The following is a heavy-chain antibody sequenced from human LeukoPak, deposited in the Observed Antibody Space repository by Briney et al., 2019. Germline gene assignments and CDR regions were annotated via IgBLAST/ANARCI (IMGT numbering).Heavy chain of an antibody. CDR3: AKGWFGFSVIDY. Sequence: GGSLRLSCAASGFTFSYYEMNWVRQAPGKGLEWVSYISSSGSPIYYADSVKGRFTISRDNAKNSLYLQMNSLGAEDTAVYNCAKGWFGFSVIDYWGQGTPVTVPS. D-gene: IGHD3-10*01. J-gene: IGHJ4*02. CDR2: ISSSGSPI. V-gene: IGHV3-48*03. CDR1: GFTFSYYE.